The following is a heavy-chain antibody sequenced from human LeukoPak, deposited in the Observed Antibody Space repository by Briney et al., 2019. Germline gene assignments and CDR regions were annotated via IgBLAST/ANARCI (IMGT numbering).Heavy chain of an antibody. D-gene: IGHD6-13*01. CDR1: GFTFDDYA. Sequence: GGSLRLSCAASGFTFDDYAMHWVRQAPGKGLEWVSVISWNSGSIGYADSVKGRFTISRDNAKNSLYLQMNSLRAEDTALYYCAKDAAAADHADAFDIWGQGTMVTVSS. CDR3: AKDAAAADHADAFDI. J-gene: IGHJ3*02. V-gene: IGHV3-9*01. CDR2: ISWNSGSI.